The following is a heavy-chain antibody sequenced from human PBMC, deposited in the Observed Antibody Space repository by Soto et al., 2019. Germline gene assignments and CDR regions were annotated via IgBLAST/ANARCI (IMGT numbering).Heavy chain of an antibody. V-gene: IGHV1-69*01. D-gene: IGHD4-17*01. CDR1: GGTFSSYA. CDR2: IIPIFGTA. J-gene: IGHJ5*02. CDR3: ARGSTTVVTPGPYSWFDP. Sequence: SVKVSCKAAGGTFSSYAISWERQAPGQGLEWMGGIIPIFGTANYAQKFEGRVKITADESTSTAYMELSSLRSEDTSVYYCARGSTTVVTPGPYSWFDPWGHGTLVSVSS.